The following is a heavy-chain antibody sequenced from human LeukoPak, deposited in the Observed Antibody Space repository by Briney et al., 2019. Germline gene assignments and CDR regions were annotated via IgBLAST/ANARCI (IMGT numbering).Heavy chain of an antibody. Sequence: GGSLRLSCAASGFTFTSYGMHWVRQAPGKGLEWVALIWYDGRKEYYADSVKGRFTISRDDSRNTLYLQMNGLRAEDTAVYYCARLGSSWSSDYWGQGALVTVSS. V-gene: IGHV3-33*01. J-gene: IGHJ4*02. CDR1: GFTFTSYG. D-gene: IGHD6-13*01. CDR2: IWYDGRKE. CDR3: ARLGSSWSSDY.